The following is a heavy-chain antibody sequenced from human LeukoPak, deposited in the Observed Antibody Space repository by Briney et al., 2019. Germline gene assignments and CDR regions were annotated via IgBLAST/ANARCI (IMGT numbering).Heavy chain of an antibody. D-gene: IGHD5-24*01. J-gene: IGHJ4*02. CDR1: GGSISSYY. CDR2: IYYSGST. V-gene: IGHV4-59*01. Sequence: PSETLSLTCTVSGGSISSYYWSWIRQPPGKGLEWIGYIYYSGSTNYNPSLKSRVTISVDTSKNQFSLKLSSVTAADTAVYYCARSMATIGLGYWGQGTLVTFSS. CDR3: ARSMATIGLGY.